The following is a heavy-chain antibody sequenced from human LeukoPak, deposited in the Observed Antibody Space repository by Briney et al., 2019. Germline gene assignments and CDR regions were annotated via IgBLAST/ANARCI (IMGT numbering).Heavy chain of an antibody. J-gene: IGHJ6*02. CDR3: ARGRGTSWSNYYYYYGMDV. D-gene: IGHD6-13*01. CDR2: INHSGST. V-gene: IGHV4-34*01. CDR1: GGSFSGYY. Sequence: PSETLSLTCAVYGGSFSGYYWSWIRQPPGKGLEWIGEINHSGSTNYNPSLKSRVTISVGTSKNQFSLKLSSVTAADTAVYYCARGRGTSWSNYYYYYGMDVWGQGTTVTVSS.